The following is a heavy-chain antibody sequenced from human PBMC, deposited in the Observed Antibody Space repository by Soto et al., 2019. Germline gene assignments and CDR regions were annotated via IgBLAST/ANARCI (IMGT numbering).Heavy chain of an antibody. Sequence: EVQLLESGGGLVQPGGSLRLSCAASGFTFSSYAVSWVRQAPGKGLEWVSAISGSGGSTYYADSVKGRFTISRDNSKNTLYLQMNSLRAEDTAVYYCAKDGPPPYYDILTGYYPPTHYFDYWGQGTLVTVSS. CDR1: GFTFSSYA. D-gene: IGHD3-9*01. CDR3: AKDGPPPYYDILTGYYPPTHYFDY. J-gene: IGHJ4*02. V-gene: IGHV3-23*01. CDR2: ISGSGGST.